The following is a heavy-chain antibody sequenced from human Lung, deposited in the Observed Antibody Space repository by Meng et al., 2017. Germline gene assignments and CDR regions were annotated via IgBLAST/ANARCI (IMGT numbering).Heavy chain of an antibody. J-gene: IGHJ5*02. Sequence: QVQLVQSGDEVKKPGASVKVSCKASGYTFTSYGISWVRQAPGQGLEWMGWISGYNGNTNYAQKFQGRVTMTTDTSTSTAYMELRSLRSDDTAVYYCARDRYCSTTSCTGWFDPWGQGTLVTSPQ. D-gene: IGHD2-2*01. CDR2: ISGYNGNT. V-gene: IGHV1-18*01. CDR1: GYTFTSYG. CDR3: ARDRYCSTTSCTGWFDP.